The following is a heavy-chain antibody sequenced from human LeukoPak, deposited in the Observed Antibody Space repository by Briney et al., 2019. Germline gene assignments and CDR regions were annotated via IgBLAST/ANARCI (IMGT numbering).Heavy chain of an antibody. CDR3: ARGPTQYSNYEPWFDP. J-gene: IGHJ5*02. CDR2: IYYSGST. D-gene: IGHD4-11*01. V-gene: IGHV4-39*07. CDR1: GGSISSSSYY. Sequence: SETLSLTCTVSGGSISSSSYYWGWIRQPPGKGLEWIGSIYYSGSTYYNPSLKSRVTISVDTSKNQFSLKLSSVTAADTAVYYCARGPTQYSNYEPWFDPWGQGTLVTVSS.